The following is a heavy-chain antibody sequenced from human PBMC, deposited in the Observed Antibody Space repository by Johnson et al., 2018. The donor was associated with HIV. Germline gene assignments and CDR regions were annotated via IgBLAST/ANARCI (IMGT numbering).Heavy chain of an antibody. V-gene: IGHV3-11*04. CDR2: ISNSGSTI. CDR1: GFTFEDYG. CDR3: AKDQGIVGATVFDI. D-gene: IGHD1-26*01. J-gene: IGHJ3*02. Sequence: QVQLVESGGGLVKPGGSLRLSCVVSGFTFEDYGMSWIRQAPGKGLEWVSYISNSGSTIHYADSVKGRFTVSRDNAKNSLFLQMNSLRAEDTAMYYCAKDQGIVGATVFDIWGQGTMVTVSS.